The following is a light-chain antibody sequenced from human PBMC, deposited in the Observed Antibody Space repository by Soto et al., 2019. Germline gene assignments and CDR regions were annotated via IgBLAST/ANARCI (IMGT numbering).Light chain of an antibody. Sequence: DIQVTQSAPAMDAFVGGVFTITCRASQDIGNWMTWYQQKPGKAPNLLIYKASSLKSGVPSRFSGSGSGTDFTLTSSSLQPEDFATYYCQQLNSYPITFGQGTKVDIK. V-gene: IGKV1-5*03. CDR1: QDIGNW. J-gene: IGKJ1*01. CDR3: QQLNSYPIT. CDR2: KAS.